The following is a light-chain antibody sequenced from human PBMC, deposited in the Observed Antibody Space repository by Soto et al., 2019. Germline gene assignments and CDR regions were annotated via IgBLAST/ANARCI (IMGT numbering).Light chain of an antibody. Sequence: QSVLTQPPSVSGAPGRRVTISCTGSSSNIGAGSDVHWYQQFPGTAPKLMISEGNNRPSGVSDRFSGSKSGTSASLXITGLQAEDEAHYYCQSYDNSLTGSVFGTGTKVTVL. CDR2: EGN. J-gene: IGLJ1*01. CDR1: SSNIGAGSD. V-gene: IGLV1-40*01. CDR3: QSYDNSLTGSV.